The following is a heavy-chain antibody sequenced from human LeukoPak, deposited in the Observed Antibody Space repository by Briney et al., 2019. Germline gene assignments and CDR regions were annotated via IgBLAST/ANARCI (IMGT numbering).Heavy chain of an antibody. Sequence: SETLSLTCTVSGGSISSSNYYWGWIRQPPGKGLEWIGSIYYTGSTYYSPSLKSRVTISVDTSKKQFSLKLSSVTAADTAVYYCAGSYFDSSGHYYNFDYWGQGTLVTVSS. CDR1: GGSISSSNYY. CDR3: AGSYFDSSGHYYNFDY. J-gene: IGHJ4*02. CDR2: IYYTGST. V-gene: IGHV4-39*07. D-gene: IGHD3-22*01.